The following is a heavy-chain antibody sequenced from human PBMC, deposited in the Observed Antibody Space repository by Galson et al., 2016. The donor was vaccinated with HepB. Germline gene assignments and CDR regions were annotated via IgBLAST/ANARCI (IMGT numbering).Heavy chain of an antibody. CDR2: IIPVFATA. D-gene: IGHD6-19*01. CDR3: ARGRSGWFDVVEV. J-gene: IGHJ6*02. CDR1: GGDFSNHA. Sequence: SVKVSCKASGGDFSNHAFSWVRQAPGQGLEWMGGIIPVFATANYAQRFQGRVTIVADKSTTTVYMELSSLRFEDTAVYYCARGRSGWFDVVEVWGQGTTVTVSS. V-gene: IGHV1-69*06.